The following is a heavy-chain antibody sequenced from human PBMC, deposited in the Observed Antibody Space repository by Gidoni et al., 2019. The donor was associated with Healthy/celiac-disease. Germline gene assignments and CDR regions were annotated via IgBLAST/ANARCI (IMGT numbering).Heavy chain of an antibody. Sequence: QVQLQESGPGLVKPSETLSLTCTVSGGSISSYYWSWIRQPPGKGLEWIGYIYYSGSTNYNPSLKSRVTISVDTSKNQFSLKLSSVTAADTAVYYCAREGCSSTSCYGNWFDPWGQGTLVTVSS. D-gene: IGHD2-2*01. CDR1: GGSISSYY. J-gene: IGHJ5*02. CDR3: AREGCSSTSCYGNWFDP. V-gene: IGHV4-59*01. CDR2: IYYSGST.